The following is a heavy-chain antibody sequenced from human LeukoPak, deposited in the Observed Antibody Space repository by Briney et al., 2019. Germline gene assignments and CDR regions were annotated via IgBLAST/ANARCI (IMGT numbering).Heavy chain of an antibody. D-gene: IGHD3-10*01. CDR2: ISPSGGST. Sequence: ASVKVSCKAFGYTFTSNYMHWVRQAPGQGPEWMGVISPSGGSTTYAQKFQGRVTLTRDMSTSTDYLELSSLRSDDTAVYYCAREVNVLLWFGETDYWGQGTLVTVSS. CDR3: AREVNVLLWFGETDY. V-gene: IGHV1-46*01. CDR1: GYTFTSNY. J-gene: IGHJ4*02.